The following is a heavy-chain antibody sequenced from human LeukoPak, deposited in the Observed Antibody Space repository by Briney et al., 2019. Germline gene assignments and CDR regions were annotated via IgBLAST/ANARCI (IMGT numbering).Heavy chain of an antibody. Sequence: GGSLRLSCAASGFTFGSYGMHWVRQAPGKGLEWVAVIWYDGSNKYYADSVKGRFTISRDNSKNTLYLQMNSLRAEDTAVYYCAREMGSSGPEDAFDIWGQGTMVTVSS. D-gene: IGHD3-22*01. V-gene: IGHV3-33*01. CDR1: GFTFGSYG. J-gene: IGHJ3*02. CDR3: AREMGSSGPEDAFDI. CDR2: IWYDGSNK.